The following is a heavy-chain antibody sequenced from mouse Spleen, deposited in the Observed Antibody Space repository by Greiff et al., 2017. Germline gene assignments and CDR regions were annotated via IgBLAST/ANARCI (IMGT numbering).Heavy chain of an antibody. CDR1: GYTFTSYW. Sequence: QVQLQQPGAELVMPGASVKLSCKASGYTFTSYWMHWVKQRPGQGLEWIGEIDPSDSYTNYNQKFKGKATLTVDKSSSTAYMQLSSLTSEDSAVYYCARGDYDYDLDYWGHGTTLTVSS. D-gene: IGHD2-4*01. V-gene: IGHV1-69*01. J-gene: IGHJ2*01. CDR3: ARGDYDYDLDY. CDR2: IDPSDSYT.